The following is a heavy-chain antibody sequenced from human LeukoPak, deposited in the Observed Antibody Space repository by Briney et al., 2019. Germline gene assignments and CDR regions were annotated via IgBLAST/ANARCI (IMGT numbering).Heavy chain of an antibody. V-gene: IGHV3-9*01. Sequence: PGGSLRLSCAASGLTFDDYAMHWVRQAPGKGLEWVSGISWNSGSIGYADSVKGRFTISRDNAKNSLYLQMNSLRGEDTALYYCTKGMAHGYWGQGTLVTVSS. CDR3: TKGMAHGY. CDR2: ISWNSGSI. CDR1: GLTFDDYA. J-gene: IGHJ4*02.